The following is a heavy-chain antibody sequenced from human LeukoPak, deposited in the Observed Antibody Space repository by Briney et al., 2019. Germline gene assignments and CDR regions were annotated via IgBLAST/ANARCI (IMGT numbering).Heavy chain of an antibody. CDR3: AKDRDGYIFDY. CDR1: GFTFSNFG. J-gene: IGHJ4*02. D-gene: IGHD5-24*01. Sequence: GGSLRPSCAASGFTFSNFGMHWVRQAPGKGLEWVAVISHDGSNIYYADSVKGRFTISRDNSKNTLYLQMNSLRAEDTAVYYCAKDRDGYIFDYWGQGTLVTVSS. CDR2: ISHDGSNI. V-gene: IGHV3-30*18.